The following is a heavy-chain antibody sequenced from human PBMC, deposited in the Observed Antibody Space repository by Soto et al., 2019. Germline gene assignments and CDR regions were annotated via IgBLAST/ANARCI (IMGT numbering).Heavy chain of an antibody. D-gene: IGHD2-15*01. CDR1: GGSISSGDYY. J-gene: IGHJ6*02. Sequence: SETLSLTCTVSGGSISSGDYYWSWIRQPPGKGLEWIGYINYSGSTYYNPSLKSRVTISVDTSKNQFSLKLSSVTAADTAVYYCARCRDGYGMDVWGQGTTVTVSS. CDR3: ARCRDGYGMDV. V-gene: IGHV4-30-4*01. CDR2: INYSGST.